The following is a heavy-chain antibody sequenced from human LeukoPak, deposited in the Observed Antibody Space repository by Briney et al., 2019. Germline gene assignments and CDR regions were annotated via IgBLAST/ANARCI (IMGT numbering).Heavy chain of an antibody. CDR2: IYYSGST. Sequence: SETLSLTCTVSGGSISSYYWSWIRQPPGKGLEWIGYIYYSGSTNYNPSLKSRVTISVDTSKNQFSLKLSSVTAADTAVYYCAREGDRAFDIWGQGTMVTVSS. CDR3: AREGDRAFDI. J-gene: IGHJ3*02. CDR1: GGSISSYY. V-gene: IGHV4-59*12. D-gene: IGHD1-14*01.